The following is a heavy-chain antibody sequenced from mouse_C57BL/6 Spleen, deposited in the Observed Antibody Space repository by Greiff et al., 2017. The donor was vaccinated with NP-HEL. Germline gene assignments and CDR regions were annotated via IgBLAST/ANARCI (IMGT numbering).Heavy chain of an antibody. J-gene: IGHJ4*01. Sequence: QVQLQQSGPGLVQPSQSLSITCTVSGFSLTSYGVHWVRQSPGKGLEWLGVIWSGGSTDYNAAFISRLSISKDNSKSQVFFKMNSLQADDTAIYYCARRDYYGSSYGDYYAMDYWGQGTSVTVSS. CDR2: IWSGGST. CDR3: ARRDYYGSSYGDYYAMDY. D-gene: IGHD1-1*01. CDR1: GFSLTSYG. V-gene: IGHV2-2*01.